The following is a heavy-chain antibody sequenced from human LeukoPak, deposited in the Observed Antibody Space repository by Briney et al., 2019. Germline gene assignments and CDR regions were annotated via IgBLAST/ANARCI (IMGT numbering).Heavy chain of an antibody. CDR3: ARHAQDIAAAGPAFDY. CDR1: GGSISSYY. V-gene: IGHV4-4*07. CDR2: IYTSGST. Sequence: SETLSLTCTVSGGSISSYYWSWIRQPAGKGLEWIGRIYTSGSTNYNPSLKSRVTMSVDTSKNQFSLKLSSVTAADTAVYYCARHAQDIAAAGPAFDYWGQGTLVTVSS. D-gene: IGHD6-13*01. J-gene: IGHJ4*02.